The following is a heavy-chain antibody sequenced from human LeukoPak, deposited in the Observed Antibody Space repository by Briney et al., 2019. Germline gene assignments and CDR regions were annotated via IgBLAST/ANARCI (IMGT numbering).Heavy chain of an antibody. D-gene: IGHD3-10*01. J-gene: IGHJ4*02. Sequence: PGGSLRLSWAASGFTFSSYGMHWVRQAPGKGLEWVAVIWYDGSNKYYADSVKGRFTISRDNSKNTLYLQMNSLRAEDTAVYYCAKDYAAGGFGELFLWGQGTLVTVSS. CDR1: GFTFSSYG. V-gene: IGHV3-33*06. CDR2: IWYDGSNK. CDR3: AKDYAAGGFGELFL.